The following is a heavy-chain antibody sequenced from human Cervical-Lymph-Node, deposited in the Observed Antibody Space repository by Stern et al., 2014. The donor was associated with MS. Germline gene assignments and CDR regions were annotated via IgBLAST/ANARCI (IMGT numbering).Heavy chain of an antibody. J-gene: IGHJ5*02. D-gene: IGHD1-26*01. CDR2: IHDSGST. CDR1: GGSISSSGYY. CDR3: ATTRWDLFTWNWFDP. Sequence: VQLVESGPGLVKPSQTLSLTCTVSGGSISSSGYYWSWIRQPADKGLEWIGRIHDSGSTYYNPSLKSRVTISMGKAKHQFSLKLPSVTAADTAVYYCATTRWDLFTWNWFDPWGQGTLVTVSS. V-gene: IGHV4-61*02.